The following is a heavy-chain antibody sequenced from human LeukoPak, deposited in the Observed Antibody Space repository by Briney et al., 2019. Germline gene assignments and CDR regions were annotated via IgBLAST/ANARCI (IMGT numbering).Heavy chain of an antibody. D-gene: IGHD6-19*01. CDR1: GGSISSSSYY. CDR3: ARDLRRYSSGWYYFDY. J-gene: IGHJ4*02. CDR2: IYYSGST. V-gene: IGHV4-39*07. Sequence: SETLSLTCTVSGGSISSSSYYWGWIRQPPGKGLEWIGSIYYSGSTYYNPSLKSRVTISVDTSKNQFSLKLSSVTAADTAVYYCARDLRRYSSGWYYFDYWGQGTLVTVSS.